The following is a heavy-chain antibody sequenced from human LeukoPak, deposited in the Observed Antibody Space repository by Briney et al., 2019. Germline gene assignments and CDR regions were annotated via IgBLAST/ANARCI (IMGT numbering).Heavy chain of an antibody. Sequence: SETLSLTCTVSGGSISSYYWSWIRQPPGKGLEWIGYIYYSGSTNYNPSLKSRVTISVDTSKNQFSLKLSSMTAADTAVYYCARERGIVGATTADYWGQGTLVTVSS. V-gene: IGHV4-59*01. J-gene: IGHJ4*02. CDR3: ARERGIVGATTADY. CDR2: IYYSGST. D-gene: IGHD1-26*01. CDR1: GGSISSYY.